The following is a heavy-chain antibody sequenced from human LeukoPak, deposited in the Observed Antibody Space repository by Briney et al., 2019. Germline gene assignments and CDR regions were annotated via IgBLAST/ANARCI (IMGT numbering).Heavy chain of an antibody. J-gene: IGHJ4*02. Sequence: SETLSLTCTVSGGSISSYYWSWIRQPAGKGLEWIGRIYASGSTNYNPTLKSRVTMSVDTSKNQFSLKLSSVTAADTAIYYCARDCSTASCYVYWGQGTLVTVSS. D-gene: IGHD2-2*01. CDR1: GGSISSYY. CDR3: ARDCSTASCYVY. CDR2: IYASGST. V-gene: IGHV4-4*07.